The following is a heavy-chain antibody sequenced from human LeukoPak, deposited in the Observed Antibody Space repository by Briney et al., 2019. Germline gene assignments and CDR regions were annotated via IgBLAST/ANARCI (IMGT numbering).Heavy chain of an antibody. CDR2: ISYDGSNK. D-gene: IGHD3-10*01. J-gene: IGHJ4*02. Sequence: GGSLRLSCAASGFTFSSYGMHWVRQAPGKGLEWVAVISYDGSNKYYADSVKGRFTISRDNSKNTLYLQMNSLRAEDTAVCYCAALWFGELDYWGQGTLVTVSS. CDR3: AALWFGELDY. V-gene: IGHV3-30*03. CDR1: GFTFSSYG.